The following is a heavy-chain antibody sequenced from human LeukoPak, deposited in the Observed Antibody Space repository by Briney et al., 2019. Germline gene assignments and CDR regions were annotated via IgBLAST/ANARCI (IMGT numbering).Heavy chain of an antibody. CDR3: AREVVPYYFDY. D-gene: IGHD3-22*01. Sequence: GGSLRLSCAASGFTFSSYGMHWVRQAPGKGLEWVAVIWYDGSNKYYADSVKGRFTISRDNSKNTLHLQMNSLRAEDTAVYYCAREVVPYYFDYWGQGTLVTVSS. CDR2: IWYDGSNK. V-gene: IGHV3-33*01. J-gene: IGHJ4*02. CDR1: GFTFSSYG.